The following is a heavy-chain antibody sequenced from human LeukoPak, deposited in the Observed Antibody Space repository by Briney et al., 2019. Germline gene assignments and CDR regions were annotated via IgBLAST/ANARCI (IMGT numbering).Heavy chain of an antibody. V-gene: IGHV1-69*01. CDR2: IIPIFGTA. J-gene: IGHJ6*03. D-gene: IGHD5-24*01. CDR3: ARDTPSSSRGYYYYYMDV. Sequence: ASVKVSCKASGGTFSSYAISWVRQAPGQGLEWMGGIIPIFGTANYAQKFQGRVTITADESTSTAYMELSSLRSEDTAVYYCARDTPSSSRGYYYYYMDVWGKGTTVTVSS. CDR1: GGTFSSYA.